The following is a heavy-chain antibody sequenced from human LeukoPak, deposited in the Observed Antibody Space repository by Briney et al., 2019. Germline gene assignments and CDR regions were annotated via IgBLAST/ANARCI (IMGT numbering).Heavy chain of an antibody. Sequence: PSETLSLTCSVSGGSISGYYWSWVREPPGKGLEWIGYIYTSGSTNYNPSLKSRVTISVDTSKNQFSLKLSSVTAADTGVYYCATTTTIASWFEPWGQGTLVTVSS. J-gene: IGHJ5*02. D-gene: IGHD2-21*01. CDR3: ATTTTIASWFEP. CDR2: IYTSGST. V-gene: IGHV4-4*09. CDR1: GGSISGYY.